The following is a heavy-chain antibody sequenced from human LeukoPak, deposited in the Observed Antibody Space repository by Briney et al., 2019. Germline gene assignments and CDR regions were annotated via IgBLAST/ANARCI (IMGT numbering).Heavy chain of an antibody. Sequence: PGGSLRLSCAASGFTFSSNAMTWVRQAPGRGLEWVSSINGGGSTIYYADSVKGRFTISRDNSKNTLYLQMNSLRAEDTAVYYCAKDLSYYDSSGYPDYWGQGTLVTVSS. D-gene: IGHD3-22*01. CDR3: AKDLSYYDSSGYPDY. CDR1: GFTFSSNA. CDR2: INGGGSTI. J-gene: IGHJ4*02. V-gene: IGHV3-23*01.